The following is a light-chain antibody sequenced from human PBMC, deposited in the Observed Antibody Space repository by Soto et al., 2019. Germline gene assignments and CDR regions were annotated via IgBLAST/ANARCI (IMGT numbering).Light chain of an antibody. CDR3: QQVKSYPRT. V-gene: IGKV1-9*01. J-gene: IGKJ4*01. CDR1: QAVANN. CDR2: GES. Sequence: DIHLTQSPAFRSASVGDRVTLTCRPSQAVANNMAWYQQKPGKAPKLLIYGESTLHSGVPSRFSGRESGTQSTHTIDRLQLADFATYYCQQVKSYPRTFGGGTKVAIE.